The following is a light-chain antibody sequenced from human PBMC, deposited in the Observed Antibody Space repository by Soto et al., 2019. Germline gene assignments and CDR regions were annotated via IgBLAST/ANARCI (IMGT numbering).Light chain of an antibody. Sequence: EVVLTQSPGTVSLSPGERVTLSCRASQSVISNYLAWYQPRPGQAPRLLIYAASSRATGIPDRLSGSGSGTDFTLSISSLEPEDFAVYYCQQYGSSLTWTFGQGTKVEMK. J-gene: IGKJ1*01. CDR3: QQYGSSLTWT. V-gene: IGKV3-20*01. CDR2: AAS. CDR1: QSVISNY.